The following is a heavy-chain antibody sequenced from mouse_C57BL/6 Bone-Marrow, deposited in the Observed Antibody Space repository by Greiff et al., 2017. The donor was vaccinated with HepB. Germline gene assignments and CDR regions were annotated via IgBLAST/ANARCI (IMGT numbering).Heavy chain of an antibody. CDR1: GYAFSSSW. J-gene: IGHJ2*01. D-gene: IGHD1-1*01. CDR3: ARSYTTVPDY. V-gene: IGHV1-82*01. CDR2: IYPGDGDT. Sequence: VQLQHSGPELVQPGASVKISCKASGYAFSSSWMNWVKQRPGKGLEWIGRIYPGDGDTNYNGKFKGKATQTADKSSSPAYMQLSSLTSEDSAVYCCARSYTTVPDYWGQGTTLTVSS.